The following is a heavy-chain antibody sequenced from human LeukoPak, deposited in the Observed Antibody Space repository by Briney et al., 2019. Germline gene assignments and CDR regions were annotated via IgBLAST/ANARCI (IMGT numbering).Heavy chain of an antibody. CDR2: ISYDSSTK. J-gene: IGHJ6*02. D-gene: IGHD4/OR15-4a*01. Sequence: PGGSLRLSCAASGFTFSTYGMHWVRQAPGKGLQWVTVISYDSSTKYYIDSVKGRSTISRDNSKNTLYLQMNSLRGEDTAVYYCARNRVGWTMDYYYGLDVWGQGTTVSVSS. CDR1: GFTFSTYG. V-gene: IGHV3-30*03. CDR3: ARNRVGWTMDYYYGLDV.